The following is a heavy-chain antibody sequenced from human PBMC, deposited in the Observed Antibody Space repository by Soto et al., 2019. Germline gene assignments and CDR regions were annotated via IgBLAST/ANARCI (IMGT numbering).Heavy chain of an antibody. CDR3: ARPRTVATTKGYDY. D-gene: IGHD1-1*01. V-gene: IGHV1-69*01. J-gene: IGHJ4*02. Sequence: QVQLVQSGAEVKKPGSSGKVSCQASGGTFSNFPIAWVRQAPGQGLEWMGAIIPIFDTIIYAQKFQGRVTITADESASTAYLELSSLTSADTALYYCARPRTVATTKGYDYWGQGTLVTVSS. CDR1: GGTFSNFP. CDR2: IIPIFDTI.